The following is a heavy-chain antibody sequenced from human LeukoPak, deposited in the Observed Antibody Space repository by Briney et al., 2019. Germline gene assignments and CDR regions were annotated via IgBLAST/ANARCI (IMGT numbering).Heavy chain of an antibody. V-gene: IGHV1-8*02. J-gene: IGHJ4*02. CDR1: GYTFTSYD. CDR2: MNPNSGNT. CDR3: ARGGTYSTAMGY. D-gene: IGHD5-18*01. Sequence: ASVKVSCKASGYTFTSYDINWVRQATGQGLEWMGWMNPNSGNTGYAQKFQGRVTMTRNTSISTAYMELSSLRSEDTAVYYCARGGTYSTAMGYWGQGTLVTVSS.